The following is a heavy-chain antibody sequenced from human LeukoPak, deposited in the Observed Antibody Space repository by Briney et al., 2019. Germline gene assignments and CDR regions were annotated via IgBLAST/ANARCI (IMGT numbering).Heavy chain of an antibody. CDR2: INANNGGT. D-gene: IGHD1-26*01. V-gene: IGHV1-2*02. J-gene: IGHJ4*02. Sequence: ASVKVSCKAPGYTFTNYYIHWVRQAPGQGLEWMGWINANNGGTAYAQTFQGRVTLTRDTSITTAYMELSGLKSDDTAVYYCARQREDWGQGTLVTVSS. CDR3: ARQRED. CDR1: GYTFTNYY.